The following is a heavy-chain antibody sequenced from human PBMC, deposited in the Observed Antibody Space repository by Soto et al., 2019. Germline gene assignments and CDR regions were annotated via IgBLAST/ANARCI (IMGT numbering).Heavy chain of an antibody. V-gene: IGHV4-31*02. CDR3: AQALVFTGGDGFDI. CDR1: GGSISTGGLY. J-gene: IGHJ3*02. D-gene: IGHD1-1*01. Sequence: QVPLREWGPGLVKPSQTLSLKCSVSGGSISTGGLYWSWIRQHPRKGLEWIGDIYYSGRTYDNPSLTSRVTISIEASKNQFSLKLTSVTAADTAVYYCAQALVFTGGDGFDIWGQGRLVTVSS. CDR2: IYYSGRT.